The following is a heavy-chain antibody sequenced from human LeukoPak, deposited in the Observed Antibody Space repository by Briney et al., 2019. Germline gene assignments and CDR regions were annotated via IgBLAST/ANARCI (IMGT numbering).Heavy chain of an antibody. J-gene: IGHJ4*02. Sequence: SQTLSLTCAISGDSVSSNSAAWNWIRQSPSRGLEWLGRTCYRSKWYNDYAVSVNSRITINPDTSKSQFSLQLNSVTPEDTAVYYCARGYYYGSGSYYPWFDYWGQGTLVTVSS. CDR2: TCYRSKWYN. V-gene: IGHV6-1*01. CDR3: ARGYYYGSGSYYPWFDY. D-gene: IGHD3-10*01. CDR1: GDSVSSNSAA.